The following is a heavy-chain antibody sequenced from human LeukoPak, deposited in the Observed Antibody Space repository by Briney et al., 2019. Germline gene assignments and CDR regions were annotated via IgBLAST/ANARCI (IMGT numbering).Heavy chain of an antibody. CDR3: ARLSSSWYQDWYFDL. CDR1: GGSISSYV. J-gene: IGHJ2*01. CDR2: IYTRGST. V-gene: IGHV4-4*07. D-gene: IGHD6-13*01. Sequence: SETLSLTCTVSGGSISSYVWSWIRQPAGKGLEWIGRIYTRGSTNYNPSLKGRVSMSVDTSKKQFSLKLSSVTAADTAVYYCARLSSSWYQDWYFDLWGRGTLVTVSS.